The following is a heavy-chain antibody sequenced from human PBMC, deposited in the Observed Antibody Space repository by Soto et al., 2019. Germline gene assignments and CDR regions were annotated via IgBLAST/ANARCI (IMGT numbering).Heavy chain of an antibody. D-gene: IGHD3-3*01. CDR3: ARGEGGFFWSGRDHNWFDP. Sequence: QVQLQESGPGLVKPSQTLSLTCTVAGGSISSGGDYWSWIRQHPGKGLNWSGNIYYSGSTYYNPSLKSRLTISVDTSKKMFSLKLRSVTGADTAVYYCARGEGGFFWSGRDHNWFDPWGQGTLVTVSS. CDR2: IYYSGST. CDR1: GGSISSGGDY. J-gene: IGHJ5*02. V-gene: IGHV4-31*03.